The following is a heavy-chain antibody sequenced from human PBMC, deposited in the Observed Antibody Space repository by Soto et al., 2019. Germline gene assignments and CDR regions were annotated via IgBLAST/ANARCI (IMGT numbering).Heavy chain of an antibody. D-gene: IGHD6-13*01. CDR3: AKDQGSSWYEIDY. Sequence: PGGSLRLSCAASGFTFSNSDMNWVRQAPGKGLEWVSGVSWNGSRTHYADSVKGRFTISRDNSRNTLYLQMNSLRAEDTALYYCAKDQGSSWYEIDYWGQGTLVTVSS. CDR2: VSWNGSRT. V-gene: IGHV3-35*01. CDR1: GFTFSNSD. J-gene: IGHJ4*02.